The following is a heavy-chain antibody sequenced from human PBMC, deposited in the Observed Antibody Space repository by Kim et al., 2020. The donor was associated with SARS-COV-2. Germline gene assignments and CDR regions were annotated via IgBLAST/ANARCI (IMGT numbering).Heavy chain of an antibody. D-gene: IGHD6-19*01. CDR2: INNDGSNT. V-gene: IGHV3-74*01. CDR1: GFTFSSYW. CDR3: AVRDANSGFDH. Sequence: LSLTCAASGFTFSSYWMHWVRQAPGKGLLWVSRINNDGSNTSYGDSVKGRFTISRDNAKNTFYLQMNSLRAEDTAVYYCAVRDANSGFDHWGQGTLVTVSS. J-gene: IGHJ4*02.